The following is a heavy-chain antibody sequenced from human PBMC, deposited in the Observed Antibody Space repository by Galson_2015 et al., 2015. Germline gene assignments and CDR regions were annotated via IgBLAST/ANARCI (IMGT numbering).Heavy chain of an antibody. Sequence: SLRLSCAASGFTFGDYAMSWFRQAPGKGLEWVGFIRSKAYGGTTEYAASVKGRFTISRDDSKSIAYLQMNSLKTEDTAVYYCTRVFGRGMITFGGVIAYWGQGTLVTVSS. J-gene: IGHJ4*02. D-gene: IGHD3-16*02. CDR3: TRVFGRGMITFGGVIAY. V-gene: IGHV3-49*03. CDR2: IRSKAYGGTT. CDR1: GFTFGDYA.